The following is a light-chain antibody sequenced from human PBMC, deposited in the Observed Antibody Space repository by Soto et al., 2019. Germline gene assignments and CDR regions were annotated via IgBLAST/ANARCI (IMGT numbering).Light chain of an antibody. V-gene: IGKV1-12*01. CDR3: QQTSSFPLT. J-gene: IGKJ4*01. CDR2: AAS. CDR1: QGLVNW. Sequence: DIQVTQSPSSVSASVGDRVTITCRTSQGLVNWLAWYQQKPGKAPKLLIYAASNSQSGVLSRFSGSGSGTDFTLTISSLQPEDFATYYCQQTSSFPLTFGGGTKVEIK.